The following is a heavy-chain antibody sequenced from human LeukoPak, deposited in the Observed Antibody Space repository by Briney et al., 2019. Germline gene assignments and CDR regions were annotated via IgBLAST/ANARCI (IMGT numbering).Heavy chain of an antibody. V-gene: IGHV4-34*01. D-gene: IGHD4-17*01. CDR1: GGSFSGYY. J-gene: IGHJ4*02. CDR3: ARPHTGFYGDYFDY. Sequence: SETLSLTCAVYGGSFSGYYWSWLRQPPGKGLEWIGEINHSGSTNYHPSLKSRVTISVDTSKNQFSLKLSSVTAADTAVYYCARPHTGFYGDYFDYWGQGTLVTVSS. CDR2: INHSGST.